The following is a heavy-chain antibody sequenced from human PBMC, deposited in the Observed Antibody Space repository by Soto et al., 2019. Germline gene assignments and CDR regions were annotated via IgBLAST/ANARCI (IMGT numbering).Heavy chain of an antibody. CDR3: QRHRTNEAFDI. V-gene: IGHV4-39*01. D-gene: IGHD2-8*01. J-gene: IGHJ3*02. Sequence: SETLSLTCTVSGGSISSSSYYWGWIRQPPGKGLEWIGGIYYSGSTYYNPSLKSRVTISVDTSKTQFSLKLSSVTAADTAVYSGQRHRTNEAFDICGQGTMVTVSS. CDR2: IYYSGST. CDR1: GGSISSSSYY.